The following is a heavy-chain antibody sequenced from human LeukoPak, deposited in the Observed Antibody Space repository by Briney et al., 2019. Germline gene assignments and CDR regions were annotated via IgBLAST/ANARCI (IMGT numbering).Heavy chain of an antibody. CDR3: ARVASTFYYYGTDV. V-gene: IGHV4-34*01. J-gene: IGHJ6*02. Sequence: SETLSLTCAVYGGSFSGYYWSWIRQPPGKGLEWIGEINHSGSTNYNPSLKSRVTISVDTSKNQFSLKLSSVTAADTAVYYCARVASTFYYYGTDVWGQGTTVTVSS. D-gene: IGHD3-16*01. CDR2: INHSGST. CDR1: GGSFSGYY.